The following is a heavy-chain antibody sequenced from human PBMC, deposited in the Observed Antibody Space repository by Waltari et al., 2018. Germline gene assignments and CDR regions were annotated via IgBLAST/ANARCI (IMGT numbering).Heavy chain of an antibody. V-gene: IGHV1-69*12. Sequence: QVQLVQSGAEVKKPGSSVKVSCKASGGTFSSYAISWVRTAPGHGLGWRGGIIPIFGTANYAKKFQGRVTITADESTSTAYMELSSLRSEDTAVYYCASTGDSSGQAPGYWGQGTLVTVSS. J-gene: IGHJ4*02. CDR1: GGTFSSYA. D-gene: IGHD3-22*01. CDR3: ASTGDSSGQAPGY. CDR2: IIPIFGTA.